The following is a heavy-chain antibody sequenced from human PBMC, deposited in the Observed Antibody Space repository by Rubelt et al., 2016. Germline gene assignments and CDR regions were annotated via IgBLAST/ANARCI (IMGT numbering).Heavy chain of an antibody. J-gene: IGHJ4*02. CDR2: INSDGSTT. D-gene: IGHD3-10*01. Sequence: YWMHWVRQAPGKGLVWVSRINSDGSTTNYADSVKGRFTISRDNAKNTLYLQMSSLRAEDTAVYYCASDRDYGSGSSIRWGQGTLVTVSS. CDR1: YW. CDR3: ASDRDYGSGSSIR. V-gene: IGHV3-74*01.